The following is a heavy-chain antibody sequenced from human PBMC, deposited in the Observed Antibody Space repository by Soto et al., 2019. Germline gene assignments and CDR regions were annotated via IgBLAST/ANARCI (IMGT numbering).Heavy chain of an antibody. V-gene: IGHV1-69*13. CDR3: ARENCISTSCYRAPYGFDP. J-gene: IGHJ5*02. Sequence: GASVKVSCKASGGTFSSYAISWVRQAPGQGLEWMGGIIPIFGTANYAQKFQGRVTITADESTSTAYMELSSLRSEDTAVYYCARENCISTSCYRAPYGFDPWGPGTLVTVSS. CDR1: GGTFSSYA. CDR2: IIPIFGTA. D-gene: IGHD2-2*01.